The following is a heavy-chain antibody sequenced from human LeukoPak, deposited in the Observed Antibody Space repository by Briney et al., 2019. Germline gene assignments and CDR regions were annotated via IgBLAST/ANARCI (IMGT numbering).Heavy chain of an antibody. D-gene: IGHD3-10*01. J-gene: IGHJ4*02. CDR2: IYHSGST. Sequence: SQTLSLTCAVSGGSISSGGYSWRWIRQPPGKGLEWIGYIYHSGSTYYNPSLKSRVTISVDRSKNQFSLKLSSVTAADTAVYYCARVGGYGSGSPHFDYWGQGTLVTVSS. CDR1: GGSISSGGYS. CDR3: ARVGGYGSGSPHFDY. V-gene: IGHV4-30-2*01.